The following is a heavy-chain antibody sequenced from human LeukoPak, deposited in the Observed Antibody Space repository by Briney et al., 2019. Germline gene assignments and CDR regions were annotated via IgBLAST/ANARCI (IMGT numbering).Heavy chain of an antibody. CDR2: ISGSGGST. CDR3: AKGGFLEWLYEAFDT. J-gene: IGHJ3*02. D-gene: IGHD3-3*01. V-gene: IGHV3-23*01. Sequence: GGSLRLSCAASGFTFSSYAMSWVRQAPGKGLEWVSAISGSGGSTYYADSVKGRFTISRDNSKNTLYLQMNSLRAEDTAVYYCAKGGFLEWLYEAFDTWGQGTMVTVSS. CDR1: GFTFSSYA.